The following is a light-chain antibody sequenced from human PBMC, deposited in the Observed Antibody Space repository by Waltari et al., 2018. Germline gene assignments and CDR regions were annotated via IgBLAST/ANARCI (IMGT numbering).Light chain of an antibody. CDR3: QQYYATPPT. Sequence: DIVMTQSPDSLTVSLGERATINGKSSQSVANHPNNKNYVAWYRQKPGQPPKLLISWASTREYGVPDRYSGSGSGTQFTLTISSLQAEDVAIYYCQQYYATPPTFGQGTKVEIK. CDR2: WAS. CDR1: QSVANHPNNKNY. J-gene: IGKJ1*01. V-gene: IGKV4-1*01.